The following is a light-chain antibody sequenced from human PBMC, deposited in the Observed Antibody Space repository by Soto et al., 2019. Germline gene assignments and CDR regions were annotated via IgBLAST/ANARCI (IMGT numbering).Light chain of an antibody. Sequence: QSVLTQPASVSGSAGQSITISCTGTRSDVGAYNYDSWYQQYPGEAPKVIIYDVSHRPAGVSNGFSGSKSGNTASLTISGLQTQDEADYFCSSYTTATTYVFGTGTKVTVL. CDR3: SSYTTATTYV. V-gene: IGLV2-14*01. J-gene: IGLJ1*01. CDR2: DVS. CDR1: RSDVGAYNY.